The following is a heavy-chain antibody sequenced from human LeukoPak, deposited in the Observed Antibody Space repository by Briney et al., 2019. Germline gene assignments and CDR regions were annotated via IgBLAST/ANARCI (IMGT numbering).Heavy chain of an antibody. CDR2: ISSSRNTI. D-gene: IGHD6-19*01. CDR3: TRSPRAVAGPLVYFDL. J-gene: IGHJ2*01. V-gene: IGHV3-11*01. Sequence: PGGSLRLSCAASGYTFSEYYMSWIRQVPGKGLEWVSYISSSRNTIYYAEPLKGRFTISRDNAKNSLDLQMNSLRAEDTALYYCTRSPRAVAGPLVYFDLWGRGTMVTVSS. CDR1: GYTFSEYY.